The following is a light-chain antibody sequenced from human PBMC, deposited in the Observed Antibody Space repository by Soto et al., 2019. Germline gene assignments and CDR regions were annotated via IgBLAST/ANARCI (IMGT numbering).Light chain of an antibody. CDR3: CSYAGRYMI. Sequence: QSALTQPRSVSGSPGQSVTISCTGTSSDVGGYNYVSWYQQYPDKAPKLMIYDVTKRPSGVPDRFSGSKSGNTASLTISGLQAEDEADYYCCSYAGRYMIFGGGTTLTVL. J-gene: IGLJ2*01. CDR1: SSDVGGYNY. V-gene: IGLV2-11*01. CDR2: DVT.